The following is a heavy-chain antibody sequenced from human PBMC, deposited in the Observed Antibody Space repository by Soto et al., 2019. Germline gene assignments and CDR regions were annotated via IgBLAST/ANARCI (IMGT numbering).Heavy chain of an antibody. V-gene: IGHV3-7*01. J-gene: IGHJ4*02. D-gene: IGHD6-13*01. CDR3: ARIAAAAPTYFDY. Sequence: GGSLRLSCAASGFTFSSYWMSWVRQAPGKGLEWVANIKQDGSEKYYVDSLKGRFTISRDNAKNSLYLQMNSLRAEDTAVVYCARIAAAAPTYFDYWGQGTLVTVSS. CDR2: IKQDGSEK. CDR1: GFTFSSYW.